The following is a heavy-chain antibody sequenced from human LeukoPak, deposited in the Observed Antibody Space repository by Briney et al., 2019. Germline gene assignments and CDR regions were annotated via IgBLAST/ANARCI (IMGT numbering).Heavy chain of an antibody. V-gene: IGHV3-30-3*01. Sequence: GGSLRLSCAASGFTFSSYAMHWVRQAPGKGLEWVAVISYDGSNKYYADSVKGRFTISRDNSKNTLYLQMNSLRAEDTAVYYCARNRIVLMVYAKQKLFDYWGQGTLVTVSS. D-gene: IGHD2-8*01. CDR1: GFTFSSYA. CDR2: ISYDGSNK. CDR3: ARNRIVLMVYAKQKLFDY. J-gene: IGHJ4*02.